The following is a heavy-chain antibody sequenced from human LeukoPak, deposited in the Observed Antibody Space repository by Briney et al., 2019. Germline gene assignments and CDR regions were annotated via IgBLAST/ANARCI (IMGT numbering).Heavy chain of an antibody. CDR2: IYYSGST. V-gene: IGHV4-59*01. J-gene: IGHJ6*02. Sequence: SETLSLTCTVSGGSISSYYWSWIRQPPGKGLEWIGYIYYSGSTNYNPPLKSRVTISVDTSKNQFSLKLSSVTAADTAVYYCARAGPARPSYSSGWGGYYYYYGMDVWGQGTTVTVSS. CDR3: ARAGPARPSYSSGWGGYYYYYGMDV. D-gene: IGHD6-19*01. CDR1: GGSISSYY.